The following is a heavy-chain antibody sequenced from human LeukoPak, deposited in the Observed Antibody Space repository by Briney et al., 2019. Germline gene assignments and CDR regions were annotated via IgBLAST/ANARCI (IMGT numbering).Heavy chain of an antibody. Sequence: SGPTLVNPTQTLTLTCTFSGFSLSTSGVGVGWIRQPPGKALERLALIYWDDDKRYSPSLKSRLTITKDTSKNQVVLTMTNMDPVDTATYYCAHTQVVRGVIITYYFDYWGQGTLVTVSS. V-gene: IGHV2-5*02. CDR2: IYWDDDK. J-gene: IGHJ4*02. CDR3: AHTQVVRGVIITYYFDY. D-gene: IGHD3-10*01. CDR1: GFSLSTSGVG.